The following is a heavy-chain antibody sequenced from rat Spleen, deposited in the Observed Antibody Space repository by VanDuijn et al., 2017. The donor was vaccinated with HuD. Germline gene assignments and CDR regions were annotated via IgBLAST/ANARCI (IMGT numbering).Heavy chain of an antibody. J-gene: IGHJ2*01. D-gene: IGHD1-11*01. CDR3: ARQEDYGGYSRDYFGY. CDR1: GFTFSDYG. CDR2: ISYDGSST. Sequence: EVQLVESGGGLVQPGRSLKFSCAASGFTFSDYGMAWVCQAPTKGLEWVATISYDGSSTYYRDSVKGRFTISRDNAKSSLYLQIDSLRSEDTATYYCARQEDYGGYSRDYFGYWGQGVVVTVSS. V-gene: IGHV5-29*01.